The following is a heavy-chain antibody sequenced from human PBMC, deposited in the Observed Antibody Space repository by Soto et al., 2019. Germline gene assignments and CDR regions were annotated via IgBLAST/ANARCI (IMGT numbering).Heavy chain of an antibody. CDR1: GGTFSSYA. CDR3: ARDGVGDSYYGMGV. Sequence: GASVKVSCKASGGTFSSYAISWVRQAPGQGLEWMGGIIPIFGTANYAQKFQGRVTITADKSTSTAYMELSSLRSEDTAVYYCARDGVGDSYYGMGVWGQGTTVTVSS. J-gene: IGHJ6*01. V-gene: IGHV1-69*06. CDR2: IIPIFGTA. D-gene: IGHD1-26*01.